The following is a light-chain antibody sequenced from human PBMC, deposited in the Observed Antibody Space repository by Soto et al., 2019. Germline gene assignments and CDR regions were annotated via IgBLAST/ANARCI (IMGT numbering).Light chain of an antibody. J-gene: IGKJ2*01. Sequence: EIVMTQSPVTLPVSPGERATLSCRASQSVGSNLAWYQQKPGQAPRLLLYGASTRATGIPGRFSGSGSGTEFTLTITSLQSEDFAVYYCQQHNYWPSFGQGTKLEFK. V-gene: IGKV3-15*01. CDR3: QQHNYWPS. CDR1: QSVGSN. CDR2: GAS.